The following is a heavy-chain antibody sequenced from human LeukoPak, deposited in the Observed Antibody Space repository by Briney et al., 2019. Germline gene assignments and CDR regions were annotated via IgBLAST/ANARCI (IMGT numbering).Heavy chain of an antibody. D-gene: IGHD3-9*01. J-gene: IGHJ5*02. V-gene: IGHV1-24*01. CDR1: GYTLTELS. Sequence: ASVKVSCKVSGYTLTELSMHWVRQAPGKGLEWMGGFDPEDGETIYAQKFQGRVTMTEDTSTDTAYMELSSLRSEDTAVYYCATRVNTSPTDYDILTGWNWFDPWGQGTLVTVSS. CDR3: ATRVNTSPTDYDILTGWNWFDP. CDR2: FDPEDGET.